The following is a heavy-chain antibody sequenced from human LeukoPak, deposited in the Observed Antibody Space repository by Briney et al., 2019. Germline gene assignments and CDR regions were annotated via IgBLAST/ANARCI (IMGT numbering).Heavy chain of an antibody. V-gene: IGHV4-30-4*01. J-gene: IGHJ6*02. CDR2: IYYSGST. D-gene: IGHD3-10*01. CDR3: ARDRGSGSYPPLYYYGMDV. Sequence: SQTLSLTCTVSGGSISSGDYYWRWIRQPPGKGLEWIGYIYYSGSTYYNPSLKSRVTISVDTSKNQFSLKLSSVTAADTAVYYCARDRGSGSYPPLYYYGMDVWGQGTTVTVSS. CDR1: GGSISSGDYY.